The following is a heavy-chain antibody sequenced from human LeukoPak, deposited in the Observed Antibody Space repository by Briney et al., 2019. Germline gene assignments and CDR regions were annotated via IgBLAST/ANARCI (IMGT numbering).Heavy chain of an antibody. V-gene: IGHV3-23*01. J-gene: IGHJ4*02. D-gene: IGHD2-15*01. CDR2: ISAGGGST. Sequence: PGGSLRLSCAASGFXFSSYAINWVRQAPGKGLEWVSPISAGGGSTYYADSVKGRFTISRDDSKNTLYLQMNSLRADDTALYYSARDYCSGGSCYLFDYWGRGTLVTVSS. CDR3: ARDYCSGGSCYLFDY. CDR1: GFXFSSYA.